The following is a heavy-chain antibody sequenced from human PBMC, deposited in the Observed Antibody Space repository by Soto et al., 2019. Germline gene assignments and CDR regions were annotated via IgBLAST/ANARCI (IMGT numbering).Heavy chain of an antibody. CDR3: ARARYCISTSCYVWFDP. J-gene: IGHJ5*02. Sequence: TLSLTCTVSGGSISSGGYYWSWIRQHPGKGLEWIGYIYYSGSTYYNPSLKSRVTISVDRSKNQFSLKLSSVTAADTAVYYCARARYCISTSCYVWFDPWGQGTLVTVSS. CDR2: IYYSGST. V-gene: IGHV4-31*03. CDR1: GGSISSGGYY. D-gene: IGHD2-2*01.